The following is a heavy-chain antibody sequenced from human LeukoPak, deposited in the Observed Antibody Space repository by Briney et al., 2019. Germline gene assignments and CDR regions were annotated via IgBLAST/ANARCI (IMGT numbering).Heavy chain of an antibody. D-gene: IGHD3-16*01. J-gene: IGHJ4*02. Sequence: SETLSLTCTVSGGSISSNTYFWGWIRQPPGKGLEWIGKIFKSETTYYNPSLKGRVTVSMDTSKNQFSLNLNSVTAADTAIYSWGGNWGRWGGSFWGQGTLVTVSS. CDR3: GGNWGRWGGSF. CDR2: IFKSETT. CDR1: GGSISSNTYF. V-gene: IGHV4-39*07.